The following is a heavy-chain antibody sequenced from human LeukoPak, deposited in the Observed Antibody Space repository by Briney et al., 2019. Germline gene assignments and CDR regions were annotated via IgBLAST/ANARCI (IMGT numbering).Heavy chain of an antibody. J-gene: IGHJ4*02. CDR2: ISSNGGST. CDR3: ARVRCSSTSCYSDY. Sequence: GGSLRLSCAASGFTFSSYAMHWVRQAPGKGLEYVSAISSNGGSTYYANSVKGRFTISRDNSKNTLYLQMGSLRAEDMAVYYCARVRCSSTSCYSDYWGQGTLVTVSS. V-gene: IGHV3-64*01. D-gene: IGHD2-2*01. CDR1: GFTFSSYA.